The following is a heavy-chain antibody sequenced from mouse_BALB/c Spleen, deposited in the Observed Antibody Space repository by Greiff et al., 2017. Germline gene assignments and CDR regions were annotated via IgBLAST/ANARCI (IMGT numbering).Heavy chain of an antibody. D-gene: IGHD2-14*01. CDR3: AISVYDLLYYAMDY. V-gene: IGHV1-80*01. Sequence: VQLQESGAELVRPGSSVKISCKASGYAFSSYWMNWVKQRPGQGLEWIGQIYPGDGDTNYNGKFKGKATLTADKSSSTAYMQLSSLTSEDSAVYYCAISVYDLLYYAMDYWGQGTSVTVSS. CDR1: GYAFSSYW. J-gene: IGHJ4*01. CDR2: IYPGDGDT.